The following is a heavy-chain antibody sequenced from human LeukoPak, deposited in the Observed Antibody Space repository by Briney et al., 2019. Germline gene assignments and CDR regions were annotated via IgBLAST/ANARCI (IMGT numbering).Heavy chain of an antibody. V-gene: IGHV4-34*01. Sequence: PSETLSLTCAVYGGSFSGYYWSWNRQPPGKGLEWIGEINHSGSTNYNPSLKSRVTISVDTSKNQFSLKLSSVTAADTAVYYCARGPHRVFDYWGQGTLVTVSS. D-gene: IGHD6-13*01. CDR3: ARGPHRVFDY. CDR1: GGSFSGYY. CDR2: INHSGST. J-gene: IGHJ4*02.